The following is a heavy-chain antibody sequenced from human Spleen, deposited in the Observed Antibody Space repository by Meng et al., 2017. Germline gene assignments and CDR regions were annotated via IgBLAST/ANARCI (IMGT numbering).Heavy chain of an antibody. J-gene: IGHJ4*02. CDR3: ARGSVAGRIDF. CDR2: INHSGRT. Sequence: QVQLQQWGAGLLKPSETLSLTCAVYGGSFSGYSWSWIGQPPGKGLEWIGEINHSGRTNYNPSLKSRVTISVDTSKNQFSLIVISVAAADTAVYYCARGSVAGRIDFWGQGTLVTVSS. D-gene: IGHD6-19*01. CDR1: GGSFSGYS. V-gene: IGHV4-34*01.